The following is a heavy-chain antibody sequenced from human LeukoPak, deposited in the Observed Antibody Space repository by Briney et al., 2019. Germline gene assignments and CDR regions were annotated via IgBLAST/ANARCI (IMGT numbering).Heavy chain of an antibody. J-gene: IGHJ4*02. Sequence: PSETLSLTCAVSGGSISSSNWWSWVRQPPGKGLEWIGEIYHSGSTNYNPSLKSRVTISVDKSKNQFSLKLSSVTAADTAVYYCARDRSVDTAISALDYWGQGTLVTVSS. CDR1: GGSISSSNW. CDR3: ARDRSVDTAISALDY. V-gene: IGHV4-4*02. D-gene: IGHD5-18*01. CDR2: IYHSGST.